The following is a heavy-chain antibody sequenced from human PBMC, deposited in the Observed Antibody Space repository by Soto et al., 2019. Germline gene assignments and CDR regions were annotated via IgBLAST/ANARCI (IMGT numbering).Heavy chain of an antibody. CDR3: ARLPRDCNKTSCYYADH. D-gene: IGHD2-2*01. V-gene: IGHV5-51*01. Sequence: PGESLKISLRGSGYDFNTHWFGWVRQLPGKGLEGVGIMYPGDSDTRYNPSVQGHVTLSADVTVSTAFLQWRRLKTSDTGMYFCARLPRDCNKTSCYYADHWGHGTQVTVSS. CDR2: MYPGDSDT. J-gene: IGHJ4*01. CDR1: GYDFNTHW.